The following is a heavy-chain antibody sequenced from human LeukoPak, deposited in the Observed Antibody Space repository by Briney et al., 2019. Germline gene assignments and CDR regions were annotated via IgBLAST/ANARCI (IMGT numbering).Heavy chain of an antibody. V-gene: IGHV3-66*01. J-gene: IGHJ4*02. D-gene: IGHD3/OR15-3a*01. CDR2: LYSDGTT. CDR3: ARTTGRNVRDWPFFDF. CDR1: GFTASSKY. Sequence: GGSLRLSCAASGFTASSKYMSWVRQAPGKGLEWVSLLYSDGTTRYADSVKGRFTISRDNSENTLYLQMNTLSAEDTAVYFCARTTGRNVRDWPFFDFWGQGTLVTVSP.